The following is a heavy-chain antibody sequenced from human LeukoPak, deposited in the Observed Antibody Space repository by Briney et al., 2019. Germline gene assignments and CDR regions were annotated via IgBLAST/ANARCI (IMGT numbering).Heavy chain of an antibody. CDR3: ARDRGYCSGGSCRSSGGMDV. V-gene: IGHV3-30*03. CDR1: GFTFSSYG. J-gene: IGHJ6*02. Sequence: GRSLRLSCAASGFTFSSYGMHWVRQAPGKGLEWVAVISYDGSNKYYADSVKGRFTISRDNSKNTLYLQMNSLRAEDTAVYYCARDRGYCSGGSCRSSGGMDVWGQGTTVTVSS. CDR2: ISYDGSNK. D-gene: IGHD2-15*01.